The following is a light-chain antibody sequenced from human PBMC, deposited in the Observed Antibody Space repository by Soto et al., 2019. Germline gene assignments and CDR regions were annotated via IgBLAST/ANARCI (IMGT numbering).Light chain of an antibody. CDR2: DAS. J-gene: IGKJ4*01. CDR3: QQAHSFPLT. CDR1: QGFSCL. V-gene: IGKV1-12*01. Sequence: DIQITQSPSSVSASVGHIVTITCRASQGFSCLLAWYQQKTGTAPNLLISDASSLQSGVPSRFSGSGSGTDFTLIISNLQPEDFATHYCQQAHSFPLTLGGGTNVE.